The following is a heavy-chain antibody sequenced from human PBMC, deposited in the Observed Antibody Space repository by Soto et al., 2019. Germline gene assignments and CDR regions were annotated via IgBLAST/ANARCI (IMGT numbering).Heavy chain of an antibody. J-gene: IGHJ5*02. V-gene: IGHV1-18*01. Sequence: ASVKVSCKASGYTFTSYGISWVRQAPGQGLEWMGWISAYNGNTNYAQKLQGRVTMTTDTSTSTAYMELRSLRSDDTAVYYCAKEIGYSGHDWFDHWGQGTQVTVSS. D-gene: IGHD5-12*01. CDR3: AKEIGYSGHDWFDH. CDR1: GYTFTSYG. CDR2: ISAYNGNT.